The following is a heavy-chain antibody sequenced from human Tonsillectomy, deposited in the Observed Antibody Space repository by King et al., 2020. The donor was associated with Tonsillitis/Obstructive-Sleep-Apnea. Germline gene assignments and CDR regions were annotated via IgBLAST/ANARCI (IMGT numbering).Heavy chain of an antibody. Sequence: TLKESGPALVKPTQTLTLTCTFSGFSLSTSGMCVSWIRQPPGKALEWLARIDWDDDKYYSTSLKTRLTISKDTSKNQVVLTMTNMDPVDTATYYCARSYLEYSSSSGRYYYMDVWGKGTTVTVSS. CDR1: GFSLSTSGMC. V-gene: IGHV2-70*11. CDR2: IDWDDDK. CDR3: ARSYLEYSSSSGRYYYMDV. D-gene: IGHD6-6*01. J-gene: IGHJ6*03.